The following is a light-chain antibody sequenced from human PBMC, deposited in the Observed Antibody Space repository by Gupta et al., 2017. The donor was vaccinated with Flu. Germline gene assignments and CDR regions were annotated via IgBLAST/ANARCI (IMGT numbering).Light chain of an antibody. J-gene: IGLJ1*01. CDR1: SSNIGSNT. CDR2: SNN. CDR3: AAWDDSLKGYV. V-gene: IGLV1-44*01. Sequence: RVTISCSGSSSNIGSNTVNWYQQPPGTAPKLLIYSNNQRPSGVPDRFSGSKSGTSASLAITGLQSEDEADYSCAAWDDSLKGYVFGTGTKVTVL.